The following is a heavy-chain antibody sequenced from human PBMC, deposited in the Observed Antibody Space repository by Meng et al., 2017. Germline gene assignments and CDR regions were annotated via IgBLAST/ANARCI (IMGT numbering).Heavy chain of an antibody. CDR3: TTAPDYGSGSCDY. J-gene: IGHJ4*02. D-gene: IGHD3-10*01. CDR1: GFTFSNAW. CDR2: IKSKTDGGTT. V-gene: IGHV3-15*01. Sequence: GGSLRLSCAASGFTFSNAWMSWVRQAPEKGLEWVGRIKSKTDGGTTDYAAPVKGRFTISRDDSKNTLYLQMNSLKTEDTAVYYCTTAPDYGSGSCDYWGQGTLVTVSS.